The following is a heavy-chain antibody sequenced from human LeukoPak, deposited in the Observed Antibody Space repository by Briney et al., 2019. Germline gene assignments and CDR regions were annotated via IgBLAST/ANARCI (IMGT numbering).Heavy chain of an antibody. CDR1: GFTFSSYA. CDR2: ISGRGDRT. D-gene: IGHD6-6*01. CDR3: AKEQSSSGFFDY. Sequence: AGGSLRLSRAASGFTFSSYAMSWVRQAPGKGLEWVSAISGRGDRTYYADSVKGRSTISRDNSKNTLYLQMNSLRAEDTAVYYCAKEQSSSGFFDYWGQGTLVTVSS. V-gene: IGHV3-23*01. J-gene: IGHJ4*02.